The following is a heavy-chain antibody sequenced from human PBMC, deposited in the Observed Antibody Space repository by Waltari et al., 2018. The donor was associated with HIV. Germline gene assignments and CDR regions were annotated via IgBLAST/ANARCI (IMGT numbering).Heavy chain of an antibody. CDR1: GCTFSRHW. V-gene: IGHV3-7*01. J-gene: IGHJ4*02. Sequence: EVQLVESGGGLVQPGESLRLCCAASGCTFSRHWMSWVRQAPGKGLEWVANIKPDGSETYYVDSVKGRFTISRDNAKTSLYLQMNSLRAEDTAVYFCAREYFYESSGYYYRSTFDYWGQGTLVTVSS. CDR3: AREYFYESSGYYYRSTFDY. D-gene: IGHD3-22*01. CDR2: IKPDGSET.